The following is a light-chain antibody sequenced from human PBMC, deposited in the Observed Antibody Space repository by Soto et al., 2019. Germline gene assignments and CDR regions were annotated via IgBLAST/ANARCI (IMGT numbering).Light chain of an antibody. CDR3: MQDYRFPWT. CDR2: GQT. J-gene: IGKJ1*01. Sequence: IQMTQSPYTLSASVGDRVTITCRARQDIINDSGRYHQKQVKAPDLLIVGQTSFQGGVPARFSGSVSGSDFTLTINSLKPEDFGTYYCMQDYRFPWTFGQGTK. CDR1: QDIIND. V-gene: IGKV1-6*01.